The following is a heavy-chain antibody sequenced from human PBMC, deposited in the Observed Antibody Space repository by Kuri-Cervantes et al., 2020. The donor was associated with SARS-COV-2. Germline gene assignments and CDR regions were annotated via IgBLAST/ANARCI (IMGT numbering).Heavy chain of an antibody. J-gene: IGHJ6*03. D-gene: IGHD2-15*01. V-gene: IGHV4-30-4*08. CDR1: GGSISSGDYY. Sequence: SETLSLTCTVSGGSISSGDYYWSWIRQPPGKGLEWIGYIYYSGSTYYNPPLKSRVTISVDTSKNQFSLKLSSVTAADTAVYYCARARYCSGGSCYSEVPAYYYYMDVWGKGTTVTVSS. CDR2: IYYSGST. CDR3: ARARYCSGGSCYSEVPAYYYYMDV.